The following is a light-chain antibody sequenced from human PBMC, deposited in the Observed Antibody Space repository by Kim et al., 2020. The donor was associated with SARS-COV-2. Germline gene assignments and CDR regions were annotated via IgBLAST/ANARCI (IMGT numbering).Light chain of an antibody. J-gene: IGKJ1*01. V-gene: IGKV1-5*01. CDR3: HQYNSYSPT. CDR2: DAS. Sequence: DIQMTQSPSTLSASVGDGVTITCRASQGISNWLAWYQQKPGKAPKLLIYDASRLEVGVPSRFSGSGSGTEFTLTISSLQPDDFATYYCHQYNSYSPTFGPGTKVDIK. CDR1: QGISNW.